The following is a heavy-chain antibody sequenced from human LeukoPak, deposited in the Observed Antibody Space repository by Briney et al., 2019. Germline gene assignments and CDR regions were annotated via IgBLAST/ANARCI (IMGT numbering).Heavy chain of an antibody. Sequence: GGSLRLSCAASGFTFSSYAMSWVRQAPGKGLEWVSAISGSGGSTYYADSVKGRFTISRDNFKNTLYLQMNSLRAEDTAVYYCAKDTASSGWYPWGQGTLVTVSS. V-gene: IGHV3-23*01. D-gene: IGHD6-19*01. CDR3: AKDTASSGWYP. CDR2: ISGSGGST. CDR1: GFTFSSYA. J-gene: IGHJ5*02.